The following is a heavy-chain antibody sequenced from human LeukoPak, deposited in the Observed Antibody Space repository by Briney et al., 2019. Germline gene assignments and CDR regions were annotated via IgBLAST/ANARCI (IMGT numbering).Heavy chain of an antibody. D-gene: IGHD3-10*01. CDR2: ISGSGGST. CDR3: AKDTSEFLPYCFDY. J-gene: IGHJ4*02. V-gene: IGHV3-23*01. Sequence: PGGSLRLSCAASGFTVSSNYMSWVRQAPGKGLKWVSVISGSGGSTDYADSVKGRFTISRDNSKNTLYLQMNSLRAEDTAVYYCAKDTSEFLPYCFDYWGQGTPVTVSS. CDR1: GFTVSSNY.